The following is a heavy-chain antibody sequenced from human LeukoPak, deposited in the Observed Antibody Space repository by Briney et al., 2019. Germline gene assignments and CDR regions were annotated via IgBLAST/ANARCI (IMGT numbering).Heavy chain of an antibody. CDR3: ARTNDDSSGYYYFDY. V-gene: IGHV4-31*03. D-gene: IGHD3-22*01. Sequence: SETLSLTCTVSGGSISSGGYYWSWIRQHPGKGLEWIGYIYYSGSTYYNPSPKSRVTISVDTSKNQFSLKLSSVTAADTAVYYCARTNDDSSGYYYFDYWGQGTLVTVPS. J-gene: IGHJ4*02. CDR1: GGSISSGGYY. CDR2: IYYSGST.